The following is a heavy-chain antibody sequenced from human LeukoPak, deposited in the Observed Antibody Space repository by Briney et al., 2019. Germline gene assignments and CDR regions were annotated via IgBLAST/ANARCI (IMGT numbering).Heavy chain of an antibody. V-gene: IGHV1-8*01. CDR2: MNPNSGNT. CDR3: ARMETHPLNWFDP. D-gene: IGHD3-3*01. J-gene: IGHJ5*02. CDR1: GYTFTSYD. Sequence: ASVKVSCKASGYTFTSYDINWVRQATGQGLEWMGWMNPNSGNTGYAQKLQGRVTMTRNTSISTAYMELSSLRSEDTAVYYCARMETHPLNWFDPWGQGTLVTVSS.